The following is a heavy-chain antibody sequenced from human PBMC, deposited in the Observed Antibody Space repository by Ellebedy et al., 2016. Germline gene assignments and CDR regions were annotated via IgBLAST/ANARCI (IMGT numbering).Heavy chain of an antibody. CDR2: SNPTGDTT. J-gene: IGHJ4*02. CDR3: ARGKRTFLWSDY. Sequence: ASVKVSCKATGFTFSNHYIHWVRQAPGLGLEWMGQSNPTGDTTRYPQRFQGRVAIIRDTSTSTVYMDLSSLRSEDTAVYYCARGKRTFLWSDYWGQGTLVTVSS. D-gene: IGHD2-21*01. V-gene: IGHV1-46*01. CDR1: GFTFSNHY.